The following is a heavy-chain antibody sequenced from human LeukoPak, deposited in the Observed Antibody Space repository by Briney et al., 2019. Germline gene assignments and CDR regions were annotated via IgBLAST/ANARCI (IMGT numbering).Heavy chain of an antibody. J-gene: IGHJ4*02. CDR3: ARGWGSSSSGILDY. V-gene: IGHV3-33*08. CDR2: IWYDGSNK. D-gene: IGHD6-6*01. CDR1: GFTLRSYG. Sequence: GGSLRLSCAASGFTLRSYGMHWVRQAPGKGLEWVAVIWYDGSNKYYADSVKGRFTISRDNSKNTLYLQMNSLRAEDTAVYYCARGWGSSSSGILDYWGQGTLVTVSS.